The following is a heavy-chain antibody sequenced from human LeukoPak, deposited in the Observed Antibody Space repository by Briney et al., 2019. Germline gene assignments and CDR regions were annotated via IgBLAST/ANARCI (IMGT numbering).Heavy chain of an antibody. J-gene: IGHJ2*01. Sequence: GESLKISCKGSGYSFTSYWIGWVRQMPGKGLEWMRIIYPGDSDTRYSPSFQGQVTISADKSISTAYLQWSSLKASDTAMYYCARFPRIAAADHWYFDLWGRGTLVTVSS. CDR1: GYSFTSYW. D-gene: IGHD6-13*01. CDR3: ARFPRIAAADHWYFDL. V-gene: IGHV5-51*01. CDR2: IYPGDSDT.